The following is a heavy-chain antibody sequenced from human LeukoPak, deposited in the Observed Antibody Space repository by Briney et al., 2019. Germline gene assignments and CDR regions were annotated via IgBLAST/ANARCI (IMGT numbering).Heavy chain of an antibody. J-gene: IGHJ4*02. CDR2: INPNSGDT. V-gene: IGHV1-2*02. CDR1: GYTFSGSF. CDR3: AREKWYFDS. Sequence: ASVKVSCKASGYTFSGSFMHWVRQAPGQGLEWVGWINPNSGDTNYAQKFQGRVTMTRDTSISTAYMDLSSLRSDDTAVYCCAREKWYFDSWGQGTLVTVSS. D-gene: IGHD1-26*01.